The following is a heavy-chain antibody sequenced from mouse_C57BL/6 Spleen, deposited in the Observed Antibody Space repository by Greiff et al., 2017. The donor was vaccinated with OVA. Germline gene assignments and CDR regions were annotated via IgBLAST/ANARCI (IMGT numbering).Heavy chain of an antibody. Sequence: VQLQQSGAELVRPGTSVKVSCKASGYAFTNYLIEWVKQRPGQGLEWIGVINPGSGGTNYNEKFKGKATLTADKSSSTAYMQRSSLTSEDSAVYFCARDGDYDWFAYWGQGTLVTVSA. D-gene: IGHD2-4*01. V-gene: IGHV1-54*01. CDR3: ARDGDYDWFAY. J-gene: IGHJ3*01. CDR2: INPGSGGT. CDR1: GYAFTNYL.